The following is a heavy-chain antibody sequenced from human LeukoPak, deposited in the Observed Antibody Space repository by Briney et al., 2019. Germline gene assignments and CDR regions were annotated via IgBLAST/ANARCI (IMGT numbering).Heavy chain of an antibody. V-gene: IGHV4-31*02. CDR3: ARGVGEHGMDV. CDR1: GGSISIGGYY. Sequence: PSQTLCLTCAVSGGSISIGGYYWSCIRHHPGQCLEWSGNIYYSGSNHYSPSLKSRLIISMDTSKNLFSLRLSSMTAADTAVYSCARGVGEHGMDVWGQGTTVTVSS. J-gene: IGHJ6*01. D-gene: IGHD4-17*01. CDR2: IYYSGSN.